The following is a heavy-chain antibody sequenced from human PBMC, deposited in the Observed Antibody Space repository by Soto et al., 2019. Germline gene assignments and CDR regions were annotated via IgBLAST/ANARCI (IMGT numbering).Heavy chain of an antibody. CDR1: GFTFSSYG. J-gene: IGHJ3*02. CDR3: ARDGEAYGDYESCAFDI. Sequence: QVQLVESEGSVVQPGRSLRLSCAASGFTFSSYGMHWVRQAPGKGLEWVAVIWYDGSNKYYADSVKGRFTISRDNSKNTLYLQMNSLRAEDTAVYYCARDGEAYGDYESCAFDIWGQGTMVTVSS. D-gene: IGHD4-17*01. V-gene: IGHV3-33*01. CDR2: IWYDGSNK.